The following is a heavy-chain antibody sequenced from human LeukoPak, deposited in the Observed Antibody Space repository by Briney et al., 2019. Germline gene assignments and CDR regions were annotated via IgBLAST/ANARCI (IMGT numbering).Heavy chain of an antibody. CDR3: ARARRGSSDYVAFDI. Sequence: PGGSLRLSCAASGFTFSSYEMHWVRQAPGKGLEWVSYISSSGTTIYYADSVKGRFTISRDNAKNSLYLQMNSLRAEDTAVYYCARARRGSSDYVAFDIWGQGTMVTVSS. V-gene: IGHV3-48*03. J-gene: IGHJ3*02. D-gene: IGHD4/OR15-4a*01. CDR2: ISSSGTTI. CDR1: GFTFSSYE.